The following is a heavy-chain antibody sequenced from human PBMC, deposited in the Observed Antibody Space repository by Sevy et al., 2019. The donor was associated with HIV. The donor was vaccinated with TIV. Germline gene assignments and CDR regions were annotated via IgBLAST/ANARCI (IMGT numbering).Heavy chain of an antibody. V-gene: IGHV3-33*01. CDR1: QFNFDTYA. D-gene: IGHD3-10*01. Sequence: GGSLRLSCVASQFNFDTYAIHWVRQAPGKGLEWVAMIWYDGSSKDYAESVNGRFAISRDNSQNTAFLQMNSLRAEDTGAYYCATNMVHAGAYDSYFNFWGQGSLVTVSS. CDR2: IWYDGSSK. J-gene: IGHJ4*02. CDR3: ATNMVHAGAYDSYFNF.